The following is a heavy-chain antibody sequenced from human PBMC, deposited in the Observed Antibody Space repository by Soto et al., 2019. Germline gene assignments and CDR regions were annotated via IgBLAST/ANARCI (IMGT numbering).Heavy chain of an antibody. Sequence: GASVKVSCKASGGTFSSYAISWVRQAPGQGLEWMGGIIPIFGTANYAQKFQGRVTITADKSTSTAYMELSSLRSEDTAVYYCARAADPLAGFSCFDYWGQGTLVTVSS. CDR1: GGTFSSYA. D-gene: IGHD6-19*01. CDR3: ARAADPLAGFSCFDY. J-gene: IGHJ4*02. CDR2: IIPIFGTA. V-gene: IGHV1-69*06.